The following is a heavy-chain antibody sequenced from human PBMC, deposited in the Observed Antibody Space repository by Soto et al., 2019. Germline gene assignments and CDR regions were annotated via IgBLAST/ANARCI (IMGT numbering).Heavy chain of an antibody. Sequence: SETLSLTCAVSGGSISSSNWWSWVRQPPGKGLEWIGEIYHSGSTNYNPSLKSRVTISVDKSKNQFSLKLSSVTAADTAVYYCARQNSGSFLGFDYWGQGTLVTSPQ. CDR3: ARQNSGSFLGFDY. J-gene: IGHJ4*02. D-gene: IGHD1-26*01. V-gene: IGHV4-4*02. CDR1: GGSISSSNW. CDR2: IYHSGST.